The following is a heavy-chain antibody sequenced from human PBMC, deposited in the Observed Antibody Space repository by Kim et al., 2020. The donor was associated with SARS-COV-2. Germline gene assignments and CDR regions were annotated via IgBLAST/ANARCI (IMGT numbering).Heavy chain of an antibody. CDR1: GFTFSSYG. J-gene: IGHJ6*02. CDR2: IWYDGGTE. V-gene: IGHV3-33*06. Sequence: GGSLRLSCAASGFTFSSYGMYWVRQAPGKGLEWVAGIWYDGGTEYYADSVKGRFTISRDNSKNTLFLQMDSLRAEDSAVYYCTKAPGSGSHHNPRVYYYYGLDVWGQGTTVTVSS. CDR3: TKAPGSGSHHNPRVYYYYGLDV. D-gene: IGHD3-10*01.